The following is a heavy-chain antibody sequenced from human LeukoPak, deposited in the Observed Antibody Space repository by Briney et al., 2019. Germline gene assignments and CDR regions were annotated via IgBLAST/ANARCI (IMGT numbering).Heavy chain of an antibody. D-gene: IGHD6-19*01. J-gene: IGHJ4*02. CDR3: ARAAVGSSGWPFDY. CDR2: INHSGST. CDR1: GGSFSGYY. Sequence: PSETLSLTCAVYGGSFSGYYWSWIRQPPGKGLEWIGEINHSGSTNYNPSLKSRVAISVDTSKNQFSLKLGSVTAADTAVYYCARAAVGSSGWPFDYWGQGTLVTVSS. V-gene: IGHV4-34*01.